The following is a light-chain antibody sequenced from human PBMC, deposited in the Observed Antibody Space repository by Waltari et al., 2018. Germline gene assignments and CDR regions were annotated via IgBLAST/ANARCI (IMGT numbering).Light chain of an antibody. CDR2: EVS. V-gene: IGLV2-11*01. Sequence: QAALTQPRSVSGSPGQSVTISCTGASSDIGGYNYVSWYQQHPGTAPKLMIYEVSKRPSGVSDRFSGSKSGYTASLTISGLQAEDEADYYCCSYAGSFTFIFGAGTRLTVL. CDR1: SSDIGGYNY. CDR3: CSYAGSFTFI. J-gene: IGLJ1*01.